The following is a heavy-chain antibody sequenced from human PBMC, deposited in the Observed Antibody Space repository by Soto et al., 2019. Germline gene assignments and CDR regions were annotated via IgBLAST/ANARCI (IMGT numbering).Heavy chain of an antibody. CDR2: INPSGAST. J-gene: IGHJ4*02. V-gene: IGHV1-46*01. CDR1: GYTLTNYY. Sequence: ASVKVSCKASGYTLTNYYMHWVRQAPGQGLEWMGIINPSGASTRYAPNFQGRVTMTSDTSTSTVHMELSSLRSEDTAVYYCARGGRQDYDILTGYYHNPFAFDYWGQGTLVTVSS. CDR3: ARGGRQDYDILTGYYHNPFAFDY. D-gene: IGHD3-9*01.